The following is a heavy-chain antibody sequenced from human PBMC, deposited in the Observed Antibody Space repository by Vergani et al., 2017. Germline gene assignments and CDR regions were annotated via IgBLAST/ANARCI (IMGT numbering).Heavy chain of an antibody. CDR3: ARDPPDGVRGVILNWFDP. D-gene: IGHD3-10*01. J-gene: IGHJ5*02. Sequence: QVQLVQSGAEVKKPGASVKVSCKASGYTFTSYAMHWVRQAPGQRLEWMGWINTGNGNTKYSQKFQGRVTITRDTSASTAYMELSSLRSEDTAVYYCARDPPDGVRGVILNWFDPWGQGTLVTVSS. CDR1: GYTFTSYA. CDR2: INTGNGNT. V-gene: IGHV1-3*04.